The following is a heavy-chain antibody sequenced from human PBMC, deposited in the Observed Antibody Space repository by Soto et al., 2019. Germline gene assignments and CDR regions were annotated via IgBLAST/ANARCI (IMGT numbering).Heavy chain of an antibody. CDR3: ARGHQYDRTGPFDY. Sequence: SETLSLTCTVSGGSMSSYYWYWIRQPPGKGLECIGYVYYSGATNYNPSLKSRVAISIDTSKNQFSQNVRSVTAADTAVYYCARGHQYDRTGPFDYWGQGTLVTVSS. V-gene: IGHV4-59*01. CDR2: VYYSGAT. J-gene: IGHJ4*02. D-gene: IGHD3-22*01. CDR1: GGSMSSYY.